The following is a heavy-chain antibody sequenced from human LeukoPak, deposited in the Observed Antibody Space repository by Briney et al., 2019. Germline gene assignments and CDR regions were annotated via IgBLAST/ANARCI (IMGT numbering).Heavy chain of an antibody. Sequence: GRSLRLSCAASGFTFSNYGMHWVRQAPGKGLEWVSYISSSGSTIYYADSVKGRFTISRDNAKNSLYLQMNSLRAEDTAVYYCATYGGNSGYFDLWGRGTLVTVSS. J-gene: IGHJ2*01. CDR3: ATYGGNSGYFDL. D-gene: IGHD4-23*01. V-gene: IGHV3-48*04. CDR2: ISSSGSTI. CDR1: GFTFSNYG.